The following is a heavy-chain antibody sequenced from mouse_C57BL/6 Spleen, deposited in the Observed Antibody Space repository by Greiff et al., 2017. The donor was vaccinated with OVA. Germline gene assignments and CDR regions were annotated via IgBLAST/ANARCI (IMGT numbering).Heavy chain of an antibody. V-gene: IGHV14-2*01. CDR1: GFNIKNTY. CDR2: IDPEDGET. Sequence: EVQLQQSVAELVRPGASVKLSCTASGFNIKNTYMHWVKQRPEQGLEWIGRIDPEDGETKYAPKFQGKATITADTSSNTAYLQLSSLTSEDTAVYYCARSYYGSSPFAYWGQGTLVTVSA. D-gene: IGHD1-1*01. J-gene: IGHJ3*01. CDR3: ARSYYGSSPFAY.